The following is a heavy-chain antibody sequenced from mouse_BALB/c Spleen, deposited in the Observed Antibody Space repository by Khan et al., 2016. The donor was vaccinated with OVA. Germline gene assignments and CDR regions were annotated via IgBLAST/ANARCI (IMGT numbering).Heavy chain of an antibody. J-gene: IGHJ4*01. CDR3: ARKNYFGYAMDY. V-gene: IGHV3-2*02. CDR1: GYSITSGYA. CDR2: ISYSGST. D-gene: IGHD1-1*01. Sequence: VQLQQSGPGLVKPSQSLSLTCTVTGYSITSGYAWNWIRQFPGNKLEWMGYISYSGSTSYNPSLRSRISITRDTSTNQFFLPLNSVTTEDTATYYCARKNYFGYAMDYWGQGTSVTVSS.